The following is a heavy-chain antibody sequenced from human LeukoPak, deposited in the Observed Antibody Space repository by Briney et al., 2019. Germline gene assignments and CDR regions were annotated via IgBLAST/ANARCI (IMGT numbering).Heavy chain of an antibody. J-gene: IGHJ4*02. CDR1: GGSISSYY. D-gene: IGHD5-12*01. CDR2: IYYSGST. Sequence: SETLSLTCTVSGGSISSYYWSWIRQPPGKGLEWIGYIYYSGSTNYNPSLKSRVTISVDTSKNQFSLKLSSVTAADTAVYYCARAPNAWGYDQGVLFDYWGQGTLVTVSS. V-gene: IGHV4-59*01. CDR3: ARAPNAWGYDQGVLFDY.